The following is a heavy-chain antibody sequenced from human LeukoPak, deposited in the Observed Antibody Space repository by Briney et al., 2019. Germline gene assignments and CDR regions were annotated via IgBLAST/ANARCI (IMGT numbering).Heavy chain of an antibody. J-gene: IGHJ6*02. CDR1: GYTFTSYG. Sequence: ASVKVSCKASGYTFTSYGISWVRQAPGQGLEWMGWISAYNGNTNYAQKLQGRVTMTTDTSTSTAYMELRSLRSDDTAVYYCARVGEGYCTNGVCYRDYYYYGMDVWGQGTTVTVSS. CDR2: ISAYNGNT. CDR3: ARVGEGYCTNGVCYRDYYYYGMDV. V-gene: IGHV1-18*01. D-gene: IGHD2-8*01.